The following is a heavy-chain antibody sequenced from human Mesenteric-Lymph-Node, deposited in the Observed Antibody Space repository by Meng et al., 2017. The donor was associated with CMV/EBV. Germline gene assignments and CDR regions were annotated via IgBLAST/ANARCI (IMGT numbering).Heavy chain of an antibody. J-gene: IGHJ6*02. CDR1: GFTFGSYD. V-gene: IGHV3-13*01. CDR2: IATTGET. CDR3: AKARSGIHIYNYHHGMDV. Sequence: GESLKISCAASGFTFGSYDMHWVRQATGKGLEWVSGIATTGETYYPGSVKGRFTISRGNSKKMLNLQLNSLRAEDTAVYYCAKARSGIHIYNYHHGMDVWGQGTTVTVSS. D-gene: IGHD6-19*01.